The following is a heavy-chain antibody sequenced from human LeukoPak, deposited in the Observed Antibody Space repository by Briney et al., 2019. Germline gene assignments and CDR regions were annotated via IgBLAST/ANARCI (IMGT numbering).Heavy chain of an antibody. Sequence: GESLRLSCAASGFTFTTYWLGWVRQPPGKGLEWVANIKQDGTEKYYVDSVKGRFTISRDNVKNSLYLQMNSLRAEDTAVYSCARVNDYDSGSLYRPIDYWGQGTLVTVSS. CDR2: IKQDGTEK. V-gene: IGHV3-7*01. J-gene: IGHJ4*02. CDR3: ARVNDYDSGSLYRPIDY. D-gene: IGHD3-10*01. CDR1: GFTFTTYW.